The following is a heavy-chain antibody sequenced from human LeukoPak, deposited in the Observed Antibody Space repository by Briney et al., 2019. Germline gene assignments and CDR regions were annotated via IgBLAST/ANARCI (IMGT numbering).Heavy chain of an antibody. J-gene: IGHJ4*02. CDR2: ISAYDSYT. CDR3: ARPHRDMWFADRNTYYFDC. D-gene: IGHD3-10*01. Sequence: GASVQVSCKTSGYTFATYGIRWLRQPPAQGLDGMGWISAYDSYTNFAKKCQGRVTMTKDTSTSTAYMELRSLRSDDTAVYYCARPHRDMWFADRNTYYFDCWGQGTLVAVSS. CDR1: GYTFATYG. V-gene: IGHV1-18*04.